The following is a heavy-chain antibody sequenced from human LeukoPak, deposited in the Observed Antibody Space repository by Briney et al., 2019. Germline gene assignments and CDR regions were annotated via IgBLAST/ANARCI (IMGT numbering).Heavy chain of an antibody. V-gene: IGHV3-21*01. CDR2: ISSSSSYI. CDR3: ARDDFRYCSGGSCYSDYYYGMDV. Sequence: PGGSLRLSCAASGFTSSSYSMNWVRQAPGKGLEWVSSISSSSSYIYYADSAKGRFTISRDNAKNSLYLQMNSLRAEDTAVYYCARDDFRYCSGGSCYSDYYYGMDVWGQGTTVTVSS. CDR1: GFTSSSYS. J-gene: IGHJ6*02. D-gene: IGHD2-15*01.